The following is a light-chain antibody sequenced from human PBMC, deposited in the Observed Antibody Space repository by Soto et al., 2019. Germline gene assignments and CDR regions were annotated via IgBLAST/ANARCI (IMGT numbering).Light chain of an antibody. J-gene: IGKJ5*01. V-gene: IGKV1-5*03. CDR1: QNISIY. Sequence: QMTQSPSTLSASVRDRVTVTCRASQNISIYLAWYQQKPGRAPELLIYRASTLESGVPSRFSGSGSGTEFTLTISSLQSEDFAVYYCQQYNNWPPITFGQGTRLEIK. CDR2: RAS. CDR3: QQYNNWPPIT.